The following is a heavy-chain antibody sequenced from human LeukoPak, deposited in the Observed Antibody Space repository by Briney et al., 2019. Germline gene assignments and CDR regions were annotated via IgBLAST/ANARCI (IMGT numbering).Heavy chain of an antibody. Sequence: ASVNVSCKASGYTFTGYYMHWVRQAPGQGLEWMGWINPNSGGTNYAQKLQGRVTMTRDTSISTAYMELSRLRSDDTAVYYCARDSVLITYFDYWGQGTLVTVSS. CDR2: INPNSGGT. J-gene: IGHJ4*02. CDR3: ARDSVLITYFDY. V-gene: IGHV1-2*02. CDR1: GYTFTGYY. D-gene: IGHD3-22*01.